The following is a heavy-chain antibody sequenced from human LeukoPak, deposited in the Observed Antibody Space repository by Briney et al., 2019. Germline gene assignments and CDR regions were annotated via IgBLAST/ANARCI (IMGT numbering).Heavy chain of an antibody. Sequence: SETLSLTYAVSGGSISKTNWWSWVRQSPGTGLEWIGEIWHSGYTNYNPSLKSRVTISVDTSKNQFSLRLTSVTAADTAIYYCASRYNWNHFDYWGHGTLVTVSS. CDR1: GGSISKTNW. D-gene: IGHD1-20*01. CDR2: IWHSGYT. J-gene: IGHJ4*01. V-gene: IGHV4-4*02. CDR3: ASRYNWNHFDY.